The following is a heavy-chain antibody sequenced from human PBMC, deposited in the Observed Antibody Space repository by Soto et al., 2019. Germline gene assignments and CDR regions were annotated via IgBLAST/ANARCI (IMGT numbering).Heavy chain of an antibody. CDR1: GYTFTSYG. Sequence: ASVKVSCKASGYTFTSYGISWVRQAPGQGLEWMGWISAYNGNTNYAQKLQGRVTMTTDTSTSTAYMELRSLRSDDTAVYYCARDGEIWYYYDSSGYFDYWGQGTLVTVSS. CDR3: ARDGEIWYYYDSSGYFDY. D-gene: IGHD3-22*01. CDR2: ISAYNGNT. J-gene: IGHJ4*02. V-gene: IGHV1-18*01.